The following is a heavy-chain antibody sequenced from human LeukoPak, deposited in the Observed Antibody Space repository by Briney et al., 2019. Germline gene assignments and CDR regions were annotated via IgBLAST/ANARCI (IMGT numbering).Heavy chain of an antibody. Sequence: PGGSLRLSCAASGFTFSSYGMHWVRQAPGKGLEWVAVISYDGSNKYYADSVKGRFTISRDNSKNTLYLQMNSLRAEDTAVYYCAKVSGDSSGYYYFDYWGQGTLVTVSS. CDR3: AKVSGDSSGYYYFDY. V-gene: IGHV3-30*18. D-gene: IGHD3-22*01. CDR2: ISYDGSNK. CDR1: GFTFSSYG. J-gene: IGHJ4*02.